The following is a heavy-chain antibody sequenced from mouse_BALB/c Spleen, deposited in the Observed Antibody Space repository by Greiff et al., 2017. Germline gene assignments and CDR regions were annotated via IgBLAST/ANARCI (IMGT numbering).Heavy chain of an antibody. CDR3: ARIGDYGSSYEGYAMDY. Sequence: VQGVESRPGLVAPSQSLSITCTVSGFSLSRYSVHWVRQPPGKGLEWLGMIWGGGSTDYNSALKSRLSISKDNSKSQVFLKMNSLQTDDTAMYYCARIGDYGSSYEGYAMDYWGQGTSVTVSS. CDR1: GFSLSRYS. CDR2: IWGGGST. D-gene: IGHD1-1*01. J-gene: IGHJ4*01. V-gene: IGHV2-6-4*01.